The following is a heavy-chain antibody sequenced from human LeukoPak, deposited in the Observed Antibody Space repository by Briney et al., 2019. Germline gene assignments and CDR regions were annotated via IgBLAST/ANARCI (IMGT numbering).Heavy chain of an antibody. D-gene: IGHD3-22*01. Sequence: PSETLSLTCTVSGGSISSYYWSWIRQPPGKGLEWIGYIHYSGRNSYNPSLESRVTISVDTSRNQFSLTLSSVTAADTAVYYCASHTYSYDSSGPLGWGQGTLVTVSS. CDR1: GGSISSYY. V-gene: IGHV4-59*08. J-gene: IGHJ4*02. CDR2: IHYSGRN. CDR3: ASHTYSYDSSGPLG.